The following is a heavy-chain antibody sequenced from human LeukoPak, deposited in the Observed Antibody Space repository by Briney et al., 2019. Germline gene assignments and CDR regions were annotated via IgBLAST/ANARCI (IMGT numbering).Heavy chain of an antibody. CDR3: ARDLWGSYSTGSYLDY. V-gene: IGHV3-7*01. D-gene: IGHD6-19*01. Sequence: GGSLRLSCAASGFTFSSYAMHWVRQAPGKGLEWVANIKEDGSVMYYVDSLKGRFTISRDSAQNSLYLQMNSLRVEDTAVYFYARDLWGSYSTGSYLDYWGQGALVTVSS. CDR2: IKEDGSVM. CDR1: GFTFSSYA. J-gene: IGHJ4*02.